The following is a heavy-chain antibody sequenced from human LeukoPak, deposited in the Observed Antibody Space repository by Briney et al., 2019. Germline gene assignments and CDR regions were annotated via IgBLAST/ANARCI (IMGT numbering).Heavy chain of an antibody. V-gene: IGHV4-31*03. J-gene: IGHJ3*02. Sequence: SQTLSLTCTVSGGSISSGGYYWSWIRQHPGKGLEWIGYIYYSGSTYYNPSLKSRVTISVDTSKNQFSLKLSSVTAADTAVYYCARDGRRYNWSYADAFDIWGQGTMVTVSS. CDR3: ARDGRRYNWSYADAFDI. CDR2: IYYSGST. D-gene: IGHD1-7*01. CDR1: GGSISSGGYY.